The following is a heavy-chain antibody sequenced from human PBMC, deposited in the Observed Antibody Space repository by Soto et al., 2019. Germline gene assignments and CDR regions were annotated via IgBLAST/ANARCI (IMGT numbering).Heavy chain of an antibody. Sequence: QVQLVQSGAEVKKPGSSVKVSCKASGGTFSSYAISWVRQAPGQGLEWMGGIIPIFGTANSAQKFQGRVTITAGESTIPAYMELSSLRYADTAVYDCASGQRGSGWYYFDYWGQGTLVTVSS. CDR3: ASGQRGSGWYYFDY. CDR1: GGTFSSYA. D-gene: IGHD6-19*01. V-gene: IGHV1-69*01. J-gene: IGHJ4*02. CDR2: IIPIFGTA.